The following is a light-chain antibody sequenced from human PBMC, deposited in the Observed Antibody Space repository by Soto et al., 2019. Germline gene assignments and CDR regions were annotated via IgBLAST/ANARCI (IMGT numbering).Light chain of an antibody. CDR3: HQRQSWPRT. CDR1: QYINTR. CDR2: QTS. J-gene: IGKJ1*01. V-gene: IGKV3-11*01. Sequence: VLTQPATLNVSTGDRVTLSCRASQYINTRLAWYQHRPGQAPRLLIYQTSIRAAGIPARFSASGSGTDFTLTISDVQPEDFALYYCHQRQSWPRTFGQGTKVDIK.